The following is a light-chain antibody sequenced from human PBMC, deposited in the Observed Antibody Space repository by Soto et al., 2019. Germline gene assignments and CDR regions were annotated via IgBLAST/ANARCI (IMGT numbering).Light chain of an antibody. CDR3: ASWDDSLNGWV. V-gene: IGLV1-44*01. J-gene: IGLJ3*02. Sequence: QSVLTQSPSASGTPGQRVTISCSGSSSNFGGNTISWYQQLPGAAPKLLIYSDDQRPSGVTDRFSGSKSGTSASLAISGLQSEDEAVYYCASWDDSLNGWVFGGGTKLTVL. CDR2: SDD. CDR1: SSNFGGNT.